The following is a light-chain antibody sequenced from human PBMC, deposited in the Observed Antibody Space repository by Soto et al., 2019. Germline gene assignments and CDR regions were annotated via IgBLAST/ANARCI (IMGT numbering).Light chain of an antibody. J-gene: IGKJ3*01. V-gene: IGKV1-27*01. CDR2: AAS. CDR1: QGISDY. CDR3: QNYYSAPCT. Sequence: DIQMTQSPSSLSAFLGDRVTITCRASQGISDYLVWYQHKPGKVPKLLIYAASTLQSGVPPRFSGTGSGTDFTLTISSLQPEDVATYYCQNYYSAPCTFGPGAKVDIK.